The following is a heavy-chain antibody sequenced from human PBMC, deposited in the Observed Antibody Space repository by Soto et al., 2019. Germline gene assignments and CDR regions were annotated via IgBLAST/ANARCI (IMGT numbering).Heavy chain of an antibody. CDR2: IIPIFGTA. CDR3: ARATKSGYYYDSSGYYEWFDP. D-gene: IGHD3-22*01. V-gene: IGHV1-69*13. J-gene: IGHJ5*02. CDR1: GGTFSSYA. Sequence: GASVKVSCKASGGTFSSYAISWVRQAPGQGLEWMGGIIPIFGTANYAQKFQGRVTITADESTSTAYMELSSLRSEDTAVYYCARATKSGYYYDSSGYYEWFDPWGQGTLVTVSS.